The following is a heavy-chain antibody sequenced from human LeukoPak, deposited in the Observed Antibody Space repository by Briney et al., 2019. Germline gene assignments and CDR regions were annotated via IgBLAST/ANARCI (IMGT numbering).Heavy chain of an antibody. V-gene: IGHV1-46*01. CDR1: GYTFTMFY. CDR2: INPSGGST. Sequence: ASVKVSCKASGYTFTMFYIHWVRQAPGQGLEWMGIINPSGGSTTYTQKFQGRLTMTRDTSTSTVYMEVNSLRSEDTAVYYCARNYDFWSGSYTGYYGMDVWGQGTTVTVSS. CDR3: ARNYDFWSGSYTGYYGMDV. J-gene: IGHJ6*02. D-gene: IGHD3-3*01.